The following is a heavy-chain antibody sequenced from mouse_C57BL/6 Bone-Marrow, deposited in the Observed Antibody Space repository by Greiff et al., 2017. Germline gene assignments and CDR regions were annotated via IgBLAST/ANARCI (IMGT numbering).Heavy chain of an antibody. J-gene: IGHJ3*01. D-gene: IGHD3-2*02. CDR2: IDPGNGDT. Sequence: VQLQQSGAELVRPGASVKLSCTASGFNIKDDYMHWVKQRPEQGLEWIGWIDPGNGDTEYASKFQGKATITADTSSNTAYLQLSSLTSEDTAVYYCTTHSGPFAYWGQGTLVTVSA. V-gene: IGHV14-4*01. CDR3: TTHSGPFAY. CDR1: GFNIKDDY.